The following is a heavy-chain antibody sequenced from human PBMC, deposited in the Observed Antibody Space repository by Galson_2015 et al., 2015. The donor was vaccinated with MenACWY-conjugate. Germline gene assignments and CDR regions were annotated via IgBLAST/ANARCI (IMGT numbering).Heavy chain of an antibody. CDR3: VKGVRLGGTSKSHYDY. Sequence: SLRLSCAASGFTFSNDAMGWVRQAPGKGLQWVSVISGTSGHIYYANSVKGRFTISRDNSKNTLYLQMNSLRAEDTAVYYCVKGVRLGGTSKSHYDYWGRGTLVTVSS. CDR2: ISGTSGHI. J-gene: IGHJ4*02. D-gene: IGHD3-16*01. V-gene: IGHV3-23*01. CDR1: GFTFSNDA.